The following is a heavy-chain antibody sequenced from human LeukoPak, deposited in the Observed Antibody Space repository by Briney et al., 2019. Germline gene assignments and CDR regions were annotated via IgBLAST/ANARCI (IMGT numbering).Heavy chain of an antibody. CDR1: GFTFDDYA. Sequence: PGRSLRLSCAASGFTFDDYAMHWVRQAPGKGLEWVSGISWNSGSIGYADSVKGRFTISRDNAKNSLYLQMNSLRAEDTAVYYCAKDLNIVLRYFDYDYWGQETLVTVSS. CDR2: ISWNSGSI. V-gene: IGHV3-9*01. J-gene: IGHJ4*02. D-gene: IGHD3-9*01. CDR3: AKDLNIVLRYFDYDY.